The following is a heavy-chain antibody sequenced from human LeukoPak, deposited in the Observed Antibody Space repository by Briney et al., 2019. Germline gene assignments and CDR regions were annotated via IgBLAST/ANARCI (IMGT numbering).Heavy chain of an antibody. D-gene: IGHD6-13*01. CDR3: ARGWARDGFNI. CDR2: TYYDSKWYN. Sequence: SQTLSLTRVISGDSVSNNAWYWVRQTPSGGLECLGRTYYDSKWYNHYAESVKSRISINPNTSKNQFSLQLNSVTPEDTAVYYCARGWARDGFNIWSQGTMVTVSS. CDR1: GDSVSNNA. V-gene: IGHV6-1*01. J-gene: IGHJ3*02.